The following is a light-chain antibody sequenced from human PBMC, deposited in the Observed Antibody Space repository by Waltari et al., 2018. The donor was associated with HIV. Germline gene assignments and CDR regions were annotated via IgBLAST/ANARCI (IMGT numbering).Light chain of an antibody. CDR1: RSTIRDNT. Sequence: QSVLTQPHSASGTPGQRVTIPCSGGRSTIRDNTVNWYQHLPGTAPKLLIYKSDQRPSGVPDRFSGSKSDTSASLAISGLQSEDEADYYCATWDDSLNGRVFGGGTKLTVL. CDR3: ATWDDSLNGRV. CDR2: KSD. V-gene: IGLV1-44*01. J-gene: IGLJ3*02.